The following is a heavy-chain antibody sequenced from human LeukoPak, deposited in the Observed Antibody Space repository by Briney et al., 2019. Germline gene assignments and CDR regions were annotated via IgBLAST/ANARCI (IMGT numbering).Heavy chain of an antibody. CDR3: ARCTASCYANAFAV. CDR2: INGGGDAT. D-gene: IGHD2-2*01. CDR1: GFTFNNNA. Sequence: GGSLRLSCATSGFTFNNNAMSWVRQAPGKGLEWVSAINGGGDATEYADSVKGRFTISRDNSKNTLYLQMNSLRPDDTAVYYCARCTASCYANAFAVWGQGTLLTVSS. V-gene: IGHV3-23*01. J-gene: IGHJ3*01.